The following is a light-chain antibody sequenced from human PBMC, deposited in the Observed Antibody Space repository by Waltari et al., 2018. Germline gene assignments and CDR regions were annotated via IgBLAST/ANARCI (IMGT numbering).Light chain of an antibody. CDR2: AAS. V-gene: IGKV1-8*01. CDR1: QGISSY. Sequence: AIRITQSPSSLSASTGDRVTITCRASQGISSYLAWYQQKPGKAPKLLIYAASTLQSGVPSRFSGSGSGTDFTLTISCLQSGDFATYYCQQYYSYPPWTFGQGTKVEIK. CDR3: QQYYSYPPWT. J-gene: IGKJ1*01.